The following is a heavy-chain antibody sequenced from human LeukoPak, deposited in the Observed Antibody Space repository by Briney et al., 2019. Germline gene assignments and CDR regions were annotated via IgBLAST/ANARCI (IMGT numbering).Heavy chain of an antibody. CDR2: TSDDGTNK. CDR3: AKGYYDSTTNYYYYGMDV. CDR1: GFPFSSYG. Sequence: PGGSLRLSCAASGFPFSSYGMHWVRQAPGKGLEWVAVTSDDGTNKYYADSVKGRFTISRDSSKNTLYLQMNSLRAEDTAVYYCAKGYYDSTTNYYYYGMDVWGQGTAVTLSS. D-gene: IGHD2/OR15-2a*01. V-gene: IGHV3-30*18. J-gene: IGHJ6*02.